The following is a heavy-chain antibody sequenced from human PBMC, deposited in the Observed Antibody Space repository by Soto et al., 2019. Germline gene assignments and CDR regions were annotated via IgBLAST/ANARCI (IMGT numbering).Heavy chain of an antibody. CDR3: AKDVWDTAIRIFTV. Sequence: EVQLLESGGGLVQPGGSLRLSCAASGFTFSSYAMSWVRQAPGKGLEWVSATSGSDGSTYYADSVKGRFTISRDNSKNTLYLQMNSPRAEDTAVYYCAKDVWDTAIRIFTVWGQGTLVTVSS. J-gene: IGHJ4*02. V-gene: IGHV3-23*01. CDR1: GFTFSSYA. D-gene: IGHD5-18*01. CDR2: TSGSDGST.